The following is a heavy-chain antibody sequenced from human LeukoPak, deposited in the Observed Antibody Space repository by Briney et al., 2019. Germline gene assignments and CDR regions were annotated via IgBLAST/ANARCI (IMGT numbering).Heavy chain of an antibody. J-gene: IGHJ6*02. V-gene: IGHV4-59*12. CDR1: GGSISSYY. CDR2: IYYSGST. Sequence: SETLSLTCTVSGGSISSYYWSWIRQPPGKGLEWIGYIYYSGSTNYNPSLKSRVTISVDRSKNQFSLKLSSVTAADTAVYYCASQYMVRGVMEDGMDVWGQGTTVTVSS. CDR3: ASQYMVRGVMEDGMDV. D-gene: IGHD3-10*01.